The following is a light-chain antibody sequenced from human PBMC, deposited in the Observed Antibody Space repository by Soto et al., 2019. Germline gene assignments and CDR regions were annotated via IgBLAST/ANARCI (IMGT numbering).Light chain of an antibody. CDR2: EDN. J-gene: IGLJ2*01. V-gene: IGLV2-23*01. CDR1: SSDVGTYNL. Sequence: QSALTQPASVSGSPGQSITISCTGSSSDVGTYNLVSWYQQHPGKAPKLIIYEDNKRPSGVSNRFSGSKSGNTASLTIAGRQAGDEADYYCCSYAGGNTWVFGGGTQLTVL. CDR3: CSYAGGNTWV.